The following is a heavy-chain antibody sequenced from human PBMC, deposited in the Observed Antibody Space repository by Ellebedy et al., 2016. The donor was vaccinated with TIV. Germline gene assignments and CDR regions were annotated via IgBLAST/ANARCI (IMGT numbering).Heavy chain of an antibody. D-gene: IGHD6-19*01. V-gene: IGHV4-59*01. CDR2: IYYSGST. Sequence: SETLSLTCTVSGGSISSYYWSWIRQPPGKGLEWIGYIYYSGSTNYNPSLKSRVTMSVDTSKNQFSLKLSSVTAADTAVYYCARTTAVAGTYYYGMDVWGQGTTVTVSS. J-gene: IGHJ6*02. CDR3: ARTTAVAGTYYYGMDV. CDR1: GGSISSYY.